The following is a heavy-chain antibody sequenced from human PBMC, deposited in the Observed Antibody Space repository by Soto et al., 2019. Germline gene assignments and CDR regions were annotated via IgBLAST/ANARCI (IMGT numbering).Heavy chain of an antibody. D-gene: IGHD2-15*01. Sequence: QVQLVQSGAEVKKPGSSVKVSCKASGGTFSSYAISWVRQAPGQGLEWMGGIIPIFGTANYAQKFQGRVTIPADESTSTAYMELSSLRSEDTAVYYCARDRGLGYCSGGSCYRADYYGMDVWGQGTTVTVSS. CDR2: IIPIFGTA. CDR1: GGTFSSYA. J-gene: IGHJ6*02. V-gene: IGHV1-69*01. CDR3: ARDRGLGYCSGGSCYRADYYGMDV.